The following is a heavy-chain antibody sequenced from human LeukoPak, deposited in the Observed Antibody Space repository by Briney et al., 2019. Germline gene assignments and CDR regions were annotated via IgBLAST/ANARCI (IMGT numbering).Heavy chain of an antibody. CDR3: ASSRRSEWLPYGGY. Sequence: GRSLRLSCAASGFTFSSYGMHWVRQAPGKGLEWVAATWYDGSNKYYADSVKGRFTISRDNSKNTLFLQMNSLRAEDAAVYFCASSRRSEWLPYGGYWGQGTLVTVSS. CDR1: GFTFSSYG. V-gene: IGHV3-33*01. D-gene: IGHD3-3*01. J-gene: IGHJ4*02. CDR2: TWYDGSNK.